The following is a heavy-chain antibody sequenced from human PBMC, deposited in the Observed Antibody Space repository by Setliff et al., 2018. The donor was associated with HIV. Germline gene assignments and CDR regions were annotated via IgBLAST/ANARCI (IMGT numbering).Heavy chain of an antibody. CDR1: GGSISTGVYY. J-gene: IGHJ4*02. D-gene: IGHD6-13*01. V-gene: IGHV4-61*02. CDR3: ARVYSRSWFFFDH. CDR2: ISASGST. Sequence: SETLSLTCTVSGGSISTGVYYWSWIRQPADKALEWIGRISASGSTNYNPSLRSRVTLSIDTPNNHFSLKLTSVTAADTAVYYCARVYSRSWFFFDHLGQGILVTVSS.